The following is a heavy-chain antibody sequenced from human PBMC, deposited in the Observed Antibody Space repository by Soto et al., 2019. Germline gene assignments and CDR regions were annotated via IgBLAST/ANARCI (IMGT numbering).Heavy chain of an antibody. Sequence: EVQLLESGGGLVQPGGSLIISCAASGFTFSNYAMSWVRQAPGKGLEWVSVIGGAGCCTYYANSVKGRFTVSRDDSKSTLYLQMGSLRAEDTAVYSCATDSISRNSIHDPFGIWGPGTRVTASS. CDR1: GFTFSNYA. D-gene: IGHD3-3*02. J-gene: IGHJ3*02. V-gene: IGHV3-23*01. CDR3: ATDSISRNSIHDPFGI. CDR2: IGGAGCCT.